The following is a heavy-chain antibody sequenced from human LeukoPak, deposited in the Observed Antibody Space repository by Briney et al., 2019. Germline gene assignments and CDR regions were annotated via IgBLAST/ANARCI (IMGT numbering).Heavy chain of an antibody. Sequence: ASVKVSCKASGYTFTGYYMHWVRQAPGQGLEWRGWINPNSGGTNYAQKFQGRVTMTRDTSISTAYMGLSRLRSDDTAVYYCARGGLRVMVYRLYYMDVWGKGTTVTVSS. J-gene: IGHJ6*03. CDR3: ARGGLRVMVYRLYYMDV. D-gene: IGHD2-8*01. CDR2: INPNSGGT. CDR1: GYTFTGYY. V-gene: IGHV1-2*02.